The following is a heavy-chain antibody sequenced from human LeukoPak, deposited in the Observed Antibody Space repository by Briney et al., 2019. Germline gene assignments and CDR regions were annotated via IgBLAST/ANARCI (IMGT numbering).Heavy chain of an antibody. Sequence: SETLSLTCTVSGGSITAGYYYWGWVRQPPGGGLQWIGNTFHSGTTYYNPSLRSRVTISVDTSKNQFSLKLTSVTAADTAVYYCARDRELGYWGQGTLVTVSS. CDR1: GGSITAGYYY. CDR2: TFHSGTT. J-gene: IGHJ4*02. D-gene: IGHD1-26*01. CDR3: ARDRELGY. V-gene: IGHV4-39*07.